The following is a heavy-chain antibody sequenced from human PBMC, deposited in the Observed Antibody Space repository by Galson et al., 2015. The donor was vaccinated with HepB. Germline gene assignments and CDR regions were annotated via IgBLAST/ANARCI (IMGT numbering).Heavy chain of an antibody. Sequence: DTLSLTCTVSGDSISSYYWTWVRQPPGKGLEWIGYIHYSGSTNHNPTLKSRVIITVDTFEKQFSLTLSSVTAADTAVYYCAREACSGGSCYYPDWGQGILVTVSS. CDR3: AREACSGGSCYYPD. CDR2: IHYSGST. V-gene: IGHV4-59*01. D-gene: IGHD2-15*01. CDR1: GDSISSYY. J-gene: IGHJ4*02.